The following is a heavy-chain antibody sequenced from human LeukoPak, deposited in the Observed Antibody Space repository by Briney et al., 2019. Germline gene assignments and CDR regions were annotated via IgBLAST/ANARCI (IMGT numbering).Heavy chain of an antibody. CDR1: GASISGHY. CDR3: ARRVQLWLRLGNYFDY. CDR2: ISHIGST. J-gene: IGHJ4*02. D-gene: IGHD5-18*01. Sequence: SETLSLTCTVSGASISGHYLTWIRQPPGKGLEWIGYISHIGSTNYNPSLKSRVTISVDTSKNQFSLKLSSVTAADTAVYYCARRVQLWLRLGNYFDYWGQGTLVTVSS. V-gene: IGHV4-59*11.